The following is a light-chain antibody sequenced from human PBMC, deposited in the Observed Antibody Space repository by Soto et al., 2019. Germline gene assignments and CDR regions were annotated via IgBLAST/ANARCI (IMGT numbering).Light chain of an antibody. CDR1: QSIGSW. Sequence: DIQMTQSPSTPSASVGDRVTITCRASQSIGSWLDWFQQKPGKAPKVLIYKASRLESGVPSRFSGSGSGTEFSLTISSLQPDDFATYDCQQYNNYSSFGQGDKVEIK. CDR3: QQYNNYSS. J-gene: IGKJ1*01. V-gene: IGKV1-5*03. CDR2: KAS.